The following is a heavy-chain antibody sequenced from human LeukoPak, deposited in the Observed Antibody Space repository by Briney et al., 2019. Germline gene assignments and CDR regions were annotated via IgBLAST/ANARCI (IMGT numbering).Heavy chain of an antibody. J-gene: IGHJ4*02. CDR2: IWYDGNNK. CDR3: ARAYRDDTSGYYYVPFDC. Sequence: GRSLRLSCAASGFTFSTYGMHWVRQAPGKGLEWVAVIWYDGNNKYYADSVKGRFTISRDNSKNTLYLQINSLRAEDTAVYYCARAYRDDTSGYYYVPFDCWGQGTLVTVSS. D-gene: IGHD3-22*01. V-gene: IGHV3-33*01. CDR1: GFTFSTYG.